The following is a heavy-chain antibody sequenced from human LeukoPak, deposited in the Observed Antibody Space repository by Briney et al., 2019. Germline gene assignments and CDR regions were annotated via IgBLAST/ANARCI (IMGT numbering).Heavy chain of an antibody. J-gene: IGHJ5*02. V-gene: IGHV1-2*02. Sequence: DSVKVSCKASGYTFTGYYMHWVRQAPGQGLEWMGWINPNSGGTNYAQKFQGRVTMTRDTSISTAYMELSRLRSDDTAVYYCARGGLVAAPRVSPRNWFDPWGQGTLVTVSS. D-gene: IGHD6-13*01. CDR1: GYTFTGYY. CDR2: INPNSGGT. CDR3: ARGGLVAAPRVSPRNWFDP.